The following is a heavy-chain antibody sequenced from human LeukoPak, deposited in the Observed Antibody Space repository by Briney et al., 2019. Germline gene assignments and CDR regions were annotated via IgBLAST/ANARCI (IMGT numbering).Heavy chain of an antibody. D-gene: IGHD3-22*01. Sequence: GGSLRLSCAASEFTFSSYAMSWFRQAPEKGLEWVSAISSDGGSTYYADSVRGRFTISRDNSKNTLYLQVNSLRAEDTAVYYCAKNRGSRAYYPTDYWGQGTLVTVSS. J-gene: IGHJ4*02. CDR1: EFTFSSYA. CDR3: AKNRGSRAYYPTDY. CDR2: ISSDGGST. V-gene: IGHV3-23*01.